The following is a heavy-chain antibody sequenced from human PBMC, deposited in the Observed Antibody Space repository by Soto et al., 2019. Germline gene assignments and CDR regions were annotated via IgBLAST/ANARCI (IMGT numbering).Heavy chain of an antibody. V-gene: IGHV4-39*01. Sequence: QLQLQESGPGLVKPSETLSLTRTVSGGSISSSSYYWGWIRQPPGKGLEWIGSIYYSGGTYYNPSLRSRVPISEDTSKNQFSLKLSSVTAADTAVYYCARLLTGGPWAAAGFNWFDPWGQGTLVTVSS. D-gene: IGHD6-13*01. CDR2: IYYSGGT. CDR1: GGSISSSSYY. CDR3: ARLLTGGPWAAAGFNWFDP. J-gene: IGHJ5*02.